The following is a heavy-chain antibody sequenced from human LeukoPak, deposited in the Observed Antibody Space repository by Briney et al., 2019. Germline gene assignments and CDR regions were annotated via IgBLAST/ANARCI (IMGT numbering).Heavy chain of an antibody. J-gene: IGHJ4*02. Sequence: GGSLRLSSAASGFRFSDYWMTRVRQAPGNGLECVANIKTDGSAKYYPDSVKGRFTVYRDNAKKSLYLQMNNMRVENTAIYYCTKDLNHDSSGWGQGTLVTVSS. CDR1: GFRFSDYW. CDR2: IKTDGSAK. D-gene: IGHD3-22*01. V-gene: IGHV3-7*01. CDR3: TKDLNHDSSG.